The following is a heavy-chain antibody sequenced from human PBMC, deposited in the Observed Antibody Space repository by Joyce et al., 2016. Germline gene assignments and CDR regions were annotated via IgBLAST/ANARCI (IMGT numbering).Heavy chain of an antibody. CDR1: GYILTKLS. J-gene: IGHJ5*01. D-gene: IGHD3-10*01. CDR2: VNAEDGET. V-gene: IGHV1-24*01. Sequence: QVQLVQSGTEVKKPGASVKVSCKVSGYILTKLSMHWVRQAPGKGLEWLGGVNAEDGETTYAQEFQGRVSMAEDTSTDTAYMELSSLTSEDTAVYYCATEYFDSGSYFDCWGQGTLVTVSS. CDR3: ATEYFDSGSYFDC.